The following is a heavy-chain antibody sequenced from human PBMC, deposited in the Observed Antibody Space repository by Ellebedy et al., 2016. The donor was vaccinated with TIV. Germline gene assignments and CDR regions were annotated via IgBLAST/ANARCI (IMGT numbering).Heavy chain of an antibody. V-gene: IGHV5-51*01. CDR3: ARHHSFFRGWYIDY. Sequence: PGGSLRLSCKGSGYTFDTYWIGWVRQMPGKGLEWMGIIYPGDSDTRYSPSFQGQSTISADRSISPAYLQWSSLKASDTAMYYCARHHSFFRGWYIDYWGQGTLVTVSS. CDR2: IYPGDSDT. CDR1: GYTFDTYW. D-gene: IGHD6-19*01. J-gene: IGHJ4*02.